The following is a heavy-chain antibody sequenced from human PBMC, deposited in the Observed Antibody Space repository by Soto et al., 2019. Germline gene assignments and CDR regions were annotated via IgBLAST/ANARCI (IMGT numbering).Heavy chain of an antibody. CDR1: GYTFTSYG. J-gene: IGHJ4*02. Sequence: GASVKVSFKASGYTFTSYGISWVRQAPGQGLEWMGWISAYNGDTNYAQSLQGRVTMATDTSTTTAYMELGSLRSDDTAVYYCARDRSYYDSSGYYYFDRWGQGTRVTVSS. V-gene: IGHV1-18*01. CDR3: ARDRSYYDSSGYYYFDR. D-gene: IGHD3-22*01. CDR2: ISAYNGDT.